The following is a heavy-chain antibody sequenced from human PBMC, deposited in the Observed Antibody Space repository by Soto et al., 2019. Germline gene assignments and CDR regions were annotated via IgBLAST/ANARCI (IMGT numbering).Heavy chain of an antibody. CDR2: IYYSGST. CDR1: GGSISRRGYY. D-gene: IGHD2-15*01. V-gene: IGHV4-31*11. CDR3: ARVLGYCSGTNCYPDY. J-gene: IGHJ4*02. Sequence: QVQLQESGPGLVKPSQTLSLTCAVSGGSISRRGYYWSWIRQHPGRGLEWIGYIYYSGSTYYKPSLKSRVIISADTSKNQFSLKLSSVTVADTAVYYCARVLGYCSGTNCYPDYWGQGTLVTVSS.